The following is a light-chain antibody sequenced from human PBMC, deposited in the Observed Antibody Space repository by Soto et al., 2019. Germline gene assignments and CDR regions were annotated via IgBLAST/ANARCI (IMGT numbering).Light chain of an antibody. CDR2: EIS. Sequence: QSALTQPASVSESPGQSITISCTGTSSDVGASDFDSWYQQHPGKAPELIIYEISNRPSGVSSRFSGSKSGNTASLTISGLQAEDESDYYCSSYTTSHTLVFGGGTKVTVL. J-gene: IGLJ2*01. V-gene: IGLV2-14*01. CDR3: SSYTTSHTLV. CDR1: SSDVGASDF.